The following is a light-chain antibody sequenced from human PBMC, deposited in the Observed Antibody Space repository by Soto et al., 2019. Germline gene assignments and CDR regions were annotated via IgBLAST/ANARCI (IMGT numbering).Light chain of an antibody. J-gene: IGKJ2*01. V-gene: IGKV1-39*01. CDR3: QQTYITPYT. CDR2: GSS. Sequence: DLQMTQCPSSLSVSVGDRVTSTCRASQNIAGYLNWYQQNPGKAPELLIYGSSTLQSGVPSSFSGSGSGTDFTLTISSLQPEDFATYYCQQTYITPYTFGQGTNLEIK. CDR1: QNIAGY.